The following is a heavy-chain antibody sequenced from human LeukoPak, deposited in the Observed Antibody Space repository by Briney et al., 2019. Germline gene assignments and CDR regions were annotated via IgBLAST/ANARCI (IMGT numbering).Heavy chain of an antibody. CDR1: GFTFTSYA. CDR2: TGGSGGNT. Sequence: GGSLRLSCAASGFTFTSYAMSWVRQAPGMGLEWVSATGGSGGNTYYADSVKGRFTISRDNSKNTLYLQMNSLRVEDTAVYYCTTADYGDYDFWGQGTLVTVSS. CDR3: TTADYGDYDF. D-gene: IGHD4-17*01. J-gene: IGHJ4*02. V-gene: IGHV3-23*01.